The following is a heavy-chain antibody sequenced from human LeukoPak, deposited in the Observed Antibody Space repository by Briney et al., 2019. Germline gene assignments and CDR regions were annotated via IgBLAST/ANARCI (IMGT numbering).Heavy chain of an antibody. CDR3: AIITIFKGFDP. CDR2: INHSGST. CDR1: GGSFSGYY. D-gene: IGHD3-3*01. J-gene: IGHJ5*02. V-gene: IGHV4-34*01. Sequence: ETLSLTCAVYGGSFSGYYWSWIRQPPGKGLEWIGEINHSGSTNYNPSLKSRVTISVDTSKNQFSLKLSSVTAADTAVYYCAIITIFKGFDPWGQGTLVTVSS.